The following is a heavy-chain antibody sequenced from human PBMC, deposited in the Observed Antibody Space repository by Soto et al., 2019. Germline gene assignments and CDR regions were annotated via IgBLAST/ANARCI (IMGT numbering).Heavy chain of an antibody. J-gene: IGHJ4*02. CDR2: IGGSGSTK. CDR3: ARDVSAFPPGFFDY. Sequence: GGPLRLSCVASGFTFSRFEMNWVRQAPGKGLEWLSYIGGSGSTKYYADSVKGRFTISRDNAKDSLYLQMNSLRAEDTAIYYCARDVSAFPPGFFDYWGQGTPVTVSS. D-gene: IGHD3-10*01. CDR1: GFTFSRFE. V-gene: IGHV3-48*03.